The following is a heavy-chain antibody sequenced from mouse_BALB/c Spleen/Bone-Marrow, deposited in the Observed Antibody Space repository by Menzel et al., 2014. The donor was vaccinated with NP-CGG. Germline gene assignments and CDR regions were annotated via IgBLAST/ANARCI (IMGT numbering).Heavy chain of an antibody. CDR3: ASYYYGSAWFAY. CDR1: GFNIKDTY. CDR2: IDPANGNT. J-gene: IGHJ3*01. V-gene: IGHV14-3*02. Sequence: EVQLQQSGAELVKPGASVKLSCTASGFNIKDTYMHWVKQRPEQGLEWIGRIDPANGNTKYDPKFQGKATITADTPSNTAYLQLSSLTSEDTAVYYCASYYYGSAWFAYWGQGTLVTVSA. D-gene: IGHD1-1*01.